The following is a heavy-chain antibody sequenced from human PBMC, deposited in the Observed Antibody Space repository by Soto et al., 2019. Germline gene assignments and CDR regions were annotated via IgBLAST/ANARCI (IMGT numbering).Heavy chain of an antibody. D-gene: IGHD3-10*01. J-gene: IGHJ6*03. CDR2: IIPILGIA. CDR1: GGTFSSYT. CDR3: ASGVRGVPNPLHYYYMDV. V-gene: IGHV1-69*02. Sequence: ASVKVSCKASGGTFSSYTISWVRQAPGQGLEWMGRIIPILGIANYAQKFQGRVTITADKSTSTAYMELSSLRSEDTAVYYCASGVRGVPNPLHYYYMDVWGKGTTVTVSS.